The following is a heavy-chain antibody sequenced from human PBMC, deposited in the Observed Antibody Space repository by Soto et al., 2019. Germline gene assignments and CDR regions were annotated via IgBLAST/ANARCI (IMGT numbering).Heavy chain of an antibody. V-gene: IGHV4-59*01. D-gene: IGHD2-2*01. Sequence: QVQLQESGPGLVKHSETLSLTCTVSGGSISSYYWSWIRQPQGKGLGLIGYVYYSGSTNYNPSLKSRITISVDTSKNQCSLKLSSVTAADTAVYYCARACRRNQLLRYGMHVVGQGTKVTVSS. CDR3: ARACRRNQLLRYGMHV. CDR2: VYYSGST. J-gene: IGHJ6*02. CDR1: GGSISSYY.